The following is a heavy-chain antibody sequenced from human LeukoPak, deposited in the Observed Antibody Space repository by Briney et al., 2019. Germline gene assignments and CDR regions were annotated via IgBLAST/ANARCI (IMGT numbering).Heavy chain of an antibody. J-gene: IGHJ4*02. CDR3: ARGQEPYGGNSRDFDY. Sequence: SVKVSCKASGGTFSSYAISWVRQAPGQGLEWMGRIIPIFGTANYAQKFQGRVTITTDESTSTAYMELSSLRSEDTAVYYCARGQEPYGGNSRDFDYWGQGALVTVSS. CDR2: IIPIFGTA. D-gene: IGHD4-23*01. V-gene: IGHV1-69*05. CDR1: GGTFSSYA.